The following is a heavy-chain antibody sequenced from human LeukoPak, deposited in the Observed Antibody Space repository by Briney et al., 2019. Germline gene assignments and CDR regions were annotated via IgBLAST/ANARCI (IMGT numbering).Heavy chain of an antibody. Sequence: PGGSLRLSCAASRFTFSSYAMSWVRQAPGKGLEWVSAISGSGGSTYYADSVKGRFTISRDNSKNTLYLQMNSLRAEDTAVYYCAKDSGGDYYDSSGYFNFDYWGQGTLVTVSS. CDR2: ISGSGGST. D-gene: IGHD3-22*01. CDR3: AKDSGGDYYDSSGYFNFDY. CDR1: RFTFSSYA. J-gene: IGHJ4*02. V-gene: IGHV3-23*01.